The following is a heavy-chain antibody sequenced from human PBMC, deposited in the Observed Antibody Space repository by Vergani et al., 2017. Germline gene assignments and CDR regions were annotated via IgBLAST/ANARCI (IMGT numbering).Heavy chain of an antibody. Sequence: QGQLVEAGGGVVQPGRSLRRSCAASGFTLSSYARHWVRQAPGKGLEWVAVISYDGSNKYYADSVKGRFTISRDNSKNTLYLQMNSLRAEDTAVYYCARSDDSNEIQNDFDIWGQGTMVTVSS. CDR1: GFTLSSYA. V-gene: IGHV3-30-3*01. D-gene: IGHD3-22*01. CDR3: ARSDDSNEIQNDFDI. CDR2: ISYDGSNK. J-gene: IGHJ3*02.